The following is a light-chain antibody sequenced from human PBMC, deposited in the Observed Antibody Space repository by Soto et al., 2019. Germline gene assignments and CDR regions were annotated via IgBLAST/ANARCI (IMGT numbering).Light chain of an antibody. Sequence: QSVLTQPPSVSAAPGQKVTITCSGSSSNIGSNWLSWYQQLPGTAPKLLIYENNKRPSGIPDRFSGSKSGTSATLGITGLQTGDEADYCCGTWDSSLSAGVFGPGTKLTVL. CDR3: GTWDSSLSAGV. J-gene: IGLJ1*01. CDR1: SSNIGSNW. V-gene: IGLV1-51*02. CDR2: ENN.